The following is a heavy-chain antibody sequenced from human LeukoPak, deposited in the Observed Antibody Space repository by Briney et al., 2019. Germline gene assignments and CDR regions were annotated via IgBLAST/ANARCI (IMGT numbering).Heavy chain of an antibody. CDR3: AKDLNSDYYDSRGYYAYFDY. Sequence: GGSLRLSCAASGFTFSSYAMSWVRQAPGKGLEWVSTITGSGDNTYYADPVKGRFTISRDNSKNTMYLQMNSLRVEDTAVYFCAKDLNSDYYDSRGYYAYFDYWGQGTLVTVSS. J-gene: IGHJ4*02. CDR1: GFTFSSYA. V-gene: IGHV3-23*01. D-gene: IGHD3-22*01. CDR2: ITGSGDNT.